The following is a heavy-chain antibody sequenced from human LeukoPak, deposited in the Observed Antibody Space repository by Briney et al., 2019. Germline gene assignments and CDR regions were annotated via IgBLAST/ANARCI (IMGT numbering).Heavy chain of an antibody. V-gene: IGHV3-66*01. Sequence: PGGSLRLSCAASGFTVSSNYMSWVRQAPGKGLEWVSVIYSGGSTYYADSVRVRFTISRDNSKNTLYLQMNSLRAEDTAVYYCARGACGGDCYYYYYYGMDVWGQGTTVTVSS. J-gene: IGHJ6*02. CDR1: GFTVSSNY. CDR3: ARGACGGDCYYYYYYGMDV. D-gene: IGHD2-21*02. CDR2: IYSGGST.